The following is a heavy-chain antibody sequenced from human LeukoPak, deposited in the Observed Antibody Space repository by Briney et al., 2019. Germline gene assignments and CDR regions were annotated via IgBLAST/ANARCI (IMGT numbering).Heavy chain of an antibody. V-gene: IGHV3-23*01. CDR1: GFTFSSYA. CDR2: FSGSGGST. Sequence: GGSLRLSCAASGFTFSSYAMSWVCQSPGKGLEWVSAFSGSGGSTYYADSVKGRFTISRDNSKNTLYLQMNSLRAEDTAVYYCARGHWFAHLDYWGQGTLVTVSS. CDR3: ARGHWFAHLDY. D-gene: IGHD3-9*01. J-gene: IGHJ4*02.